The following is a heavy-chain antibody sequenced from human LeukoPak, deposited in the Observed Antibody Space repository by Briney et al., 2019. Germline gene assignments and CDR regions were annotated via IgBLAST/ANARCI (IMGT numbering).Heavy chain of an antibody. V-gene: IGHV1-18*01. J-gene: IGHJ4*02. D-gene: IGHD5-18*01. Sequence: GASVKVSCKTSGYTFSNYDIYWVRQAPGQGLECMGWISGYTGDTKYAQILQGRFTVTTDTSTSTAYMELRSLTYDDTAVYYCVLTRSSVTAMVTSGSFDYWGQGTLVTVSS. CDR2: ISGYTGDT. CDR3: VLTRSSVTAMVTSGSFDY. CDR1: GYTFSNYD.